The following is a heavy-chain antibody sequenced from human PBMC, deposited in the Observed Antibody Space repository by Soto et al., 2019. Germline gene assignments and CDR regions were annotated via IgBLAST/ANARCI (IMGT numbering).Heavy chain of an antibody. D-gene: IGHD3-16*01. CDR3: ARGGIEGVTWNWFDT. CDR1: GFTFSSHD. J-gene: IGHJ5*02. Sequence: EVQLVESGGGLVQPGGSLRLSCTASGFTFSSHDMHWVRQVTGKGLEWVSGIESDGVAKYLASVKGRFSISRENAKNSLHLQMNSLRAEDTAVYYCARGGIEGVTWNWFDTWGQGTLVTVSS. CDR2: IESDGVA. V-gene: IGHV3-13*01.